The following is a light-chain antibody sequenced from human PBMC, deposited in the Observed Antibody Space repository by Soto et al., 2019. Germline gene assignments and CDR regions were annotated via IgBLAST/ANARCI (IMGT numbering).Light chain of an antibody. CDR2: AAI. Sequence: DIQMTQSPSSLSASVGDRVTITCWASQTITTYLNWYQHKPGRAPKLLIYAAISLQSGVPSRLSGSGSGTDFTLTISSLQPEDFATYYCQQTYSTPHTFGQGTKVDIK. CDR1: QTITTY. CDR3: QQTYSTPHT. J-gene: IGKJ2*01. V-gene: IGKV1-39*01.